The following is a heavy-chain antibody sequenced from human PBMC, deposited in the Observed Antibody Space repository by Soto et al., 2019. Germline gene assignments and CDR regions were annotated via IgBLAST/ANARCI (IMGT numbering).Heavy chain of an antibody. J-gene: IGHJ6*02. Sequence: QVQLVESGGGVVQPGRSLRLSCAASGFTFSSYGMHWVRQAPGKGLEWVAVIWYDGSNKYYADSVKGRFTISRDNSKNTQYLQMNSLRAEDTAVYYCARDGGADGMDVWGQGTTVTVSS. CDR2: IWYDGSNK. CDR3: ARDGGADGMDV. CDR1: GFTFSSYG. D-gene: IGHD3-16*01. V-gene: IGHV3-33*01.